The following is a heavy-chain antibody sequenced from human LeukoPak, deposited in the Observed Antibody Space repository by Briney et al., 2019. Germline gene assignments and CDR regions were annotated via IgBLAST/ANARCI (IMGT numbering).Heavy chain of an antibody. CDR1: GGSISSSSYY. Sequence: SETLSLTCTVSGGSISSSSYYWGWIRQPPGKGLEWIGSIYYSGSTYYDPSLKSRVTISVDTSKNQFSLKLSPVTAADTAVYYCASHCSSTSCYDDYWGQGTLVTVSS. V-gene: IGHV4-39*01. J-gene: IGHJ4*02. CDR2: IYYSGST. CDR3: ASHCSSTSCYDDY. D-gene: IGHD2-2*01.